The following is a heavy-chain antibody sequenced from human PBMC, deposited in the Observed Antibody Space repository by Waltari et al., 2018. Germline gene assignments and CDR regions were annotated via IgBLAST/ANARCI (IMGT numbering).Heavy chain of an antibody. Sequence: QVQLVQSGAAVPKPGSSAKLSCKASGGTFSSYAISWVRQDPGQGLEWMGRIIPIVDTANYAQKFQGRVTITADKSTSTAYMELSSLRSEDTAVYYCARAPGTTRGENWFDPWGQGTLVTVSS. J-gene: IGHJ5*02. CDR1: GGTFSSYA. CDR2: IIPIVDTA. V-gene: IGHV1-69*04. D-gene: IGHD1-1*01. CDR3: ARAPGTTRGENWFDP.